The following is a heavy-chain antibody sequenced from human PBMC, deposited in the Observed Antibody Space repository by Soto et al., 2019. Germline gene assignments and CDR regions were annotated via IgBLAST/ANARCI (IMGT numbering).Heavy chain of an antibody. CDR2: MNPYTGKA. Sequence: QVQLVQSGAEVKRPGASLKVSCQASGYTFTTYDINWVRQAPGQGLEWMGWMNPYTGKAGYAQKFQGRVTMTRDISISTAYMELSSLRSEDTAVYYCARRKERSGPNYFDYWGLGTLVTVSS. CDR1: GYTFTTYD. V-gene: IGHV1-8*01. CDR3: ARRKERSGPNYFDY. D-gene: IGHD6-25*01. J-gene: IGHJ4*02.